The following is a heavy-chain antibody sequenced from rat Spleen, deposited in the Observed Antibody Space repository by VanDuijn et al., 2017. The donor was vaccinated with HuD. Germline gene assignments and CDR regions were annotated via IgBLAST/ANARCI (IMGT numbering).Heavy chain of an antibody. CDR2: ISYDGSST. D-gene: IGHD4-6*01. V-gene: IGHV5-7*01. CDR1: GFTFSDYN. CDR3: TRGSLGSGRLNWFVY. Sequence: EVQLVESGGGLVQPGRSLKLSCAASGFTFSDYNMAWVRQAPKKGLEWVATISYDGSSTYYRDSVKGRFTLSRDNAKSSLYLQMNSLTSEDTATYYCTRGSLGSGRLNWFVYWGQGTLVTVSS. J-gene: IGHJ3*01.